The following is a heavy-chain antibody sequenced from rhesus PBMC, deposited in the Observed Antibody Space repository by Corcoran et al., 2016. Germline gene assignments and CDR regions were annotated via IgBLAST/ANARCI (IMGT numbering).Heavy chain of an antibody. CDR3: AGHKVCGLGDAFDF. V-gene: IGHV4-93*02. J-gene: IGHJ3*01. CDR2: IYGNGGST. Sequence: QVQLQESGPAVVQPSETLSLTCAVSGGSISSSNWWCWFRQSPGKGLELIGGIYGNGGSTESNPCLKSRVTISRATSKNQFSLTLSSLTAADTAVYYCAGHKVCGLGDAFDFWGQGLRVTVSS. CDR1: GGSISSSNW. D-gene: IGHD3-3*01.